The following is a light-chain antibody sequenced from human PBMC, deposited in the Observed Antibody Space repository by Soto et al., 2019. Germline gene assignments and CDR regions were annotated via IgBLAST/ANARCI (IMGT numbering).Light chain of an antibody. CDR2: DAS. CDR3: QQYNSYSRT. CDR1: QSISSW. Sequence: DIQRTQSPSTLSASVGDRVTITCRDSQSISSWLAWYQQKQGKAPKVXIYDASSLESGVPSRFSGSGSGTECTRTISSLQPDDVATDDCQQYNSYSRTFGQGTKVDIK. J-gene: IGKJ1*01. V-gene: IGKV1-5*01.